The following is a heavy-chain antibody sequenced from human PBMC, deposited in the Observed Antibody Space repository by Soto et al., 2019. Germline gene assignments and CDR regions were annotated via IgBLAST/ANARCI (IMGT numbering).Heavy chain of an antibody. V-gene: IGHV1-8*01. CDR2: MNPNSGNT. Sequence: QVQLVQSGAEVKKPGASVKVSCKASGYTFTSYDINWVRQATGQGLEWLGWMNPNSGNTGYAQKFQGRVTMTRNTSIGTAYMELSSLRSEDTAVYYCARVTGSYGDYAALGYYYYYMDVWGKGTTVTVSS. D-gene: IGHD4-17*01. CDR3: ARVTGSYGDYAALGYYYYYMDV. J-gene: IGHJ6*03. CDR1: GYTFTSYD.